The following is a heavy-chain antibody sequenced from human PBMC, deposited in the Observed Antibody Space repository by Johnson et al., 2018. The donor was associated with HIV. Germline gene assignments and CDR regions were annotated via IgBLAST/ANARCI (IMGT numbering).Heavy chain of an antibody. D-gene: IGHD6-13*01. V-gene: IGHV3-30*02. Sequence: VQLVESGGGVVQPGRSLRLSCAASGFTFSSYGMHWVRQAPGKGLEWVAFIRYDGSNKYYADSVKGRFTISRENSKNTLYLQMNSLRAEDTAVYYCAKDGAAAGTVGADAFDIWGQGTMVTVSS. J-gene: IGHJ3*02. CDR1: GFTFSSYG. CDR3: AKDGAAAGTVGADAFDI. CDR2: IRYDGSNK.